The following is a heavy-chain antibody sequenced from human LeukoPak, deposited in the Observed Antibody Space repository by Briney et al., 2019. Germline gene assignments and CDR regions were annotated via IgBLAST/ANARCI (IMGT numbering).Heavy chain of an antibody. D-gene: IGHD6-19*01. V-gene: IGHV1-2*06. CDR1: GYTFTGYY. CDR2: INPNSGDT. J-gene: IGHJ3*02. CDR3: ASEADTDAFDI. Sequence: ASVKVSCKSSGYTFTGYYIHWVRQAPGQGLEWMGRINPNSGDTNYAQKFQGRATMTRDTSISTVYMEQSRLRSDDTAVYYCASEADTDAFDIWGQGIMVTVSS.